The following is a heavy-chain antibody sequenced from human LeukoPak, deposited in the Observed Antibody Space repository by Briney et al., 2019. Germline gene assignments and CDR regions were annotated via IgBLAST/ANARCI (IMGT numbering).Heavy chain of an antibody. D-gene: IGHD3-22*01. V-gene: IGHV4-39*07. Sequence: PSETLSLTCTVSGGSISSSSYYWGWIRQPPGKGLEWIGSIYYSGSTYYNPSLKSRVTISVDTSKIQFSLKLSSVTAADTAVYYCARFGMIVVVPQGFDYWGQGTLVTVSS. CDR1: GGSISSSSYY. CDR3: ARFGMIVVVPQGFDY. CDR2: IYYSGST. J-gene: IGHJ4*02.